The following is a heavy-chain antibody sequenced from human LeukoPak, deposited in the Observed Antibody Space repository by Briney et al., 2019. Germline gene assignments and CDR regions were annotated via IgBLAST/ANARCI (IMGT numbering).Heavy chain of an antibody. CDR2: IYCSGNT. D-gene: IGHD1/OR15-1a*01. J-gene: IGHJ4*02. V-gene: IGHV4-39*01. CDR3: ARHVFREHLDY. CDR1: GDSISSSSYS. Sequence: PSETLSLTCSVSGDSISSSSYSWGWIRQPPGKGLEWIASIYCSGNTYYNPSLKSRVTISLDTSKNQCSLRLYSVTAADTAVYYCARHVFREHLDYWGQGTLATVSS.